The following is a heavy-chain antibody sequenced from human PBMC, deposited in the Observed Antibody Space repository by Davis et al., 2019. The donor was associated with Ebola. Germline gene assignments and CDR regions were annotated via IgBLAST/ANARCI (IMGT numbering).Heavy chain of an antibody. Sequence: ASVKVSCKASGYIFTGYGISWVRQAPGQGLEWLGWIKPSSGGTTYAQKFQGRVTMTSDTSTGTVYMELLRLMADDTAVYYCARDAVGDNILKLDYWGQGTLVTVSS. CDR2: IKPSSGGT. V-gene: IGHV1-2*02. D-gene: IGHD4-17*01. J-gene: IGHJ4*02. CDR1: GYIFTGYG. CDR3: ARDAVGDNILKLDY.